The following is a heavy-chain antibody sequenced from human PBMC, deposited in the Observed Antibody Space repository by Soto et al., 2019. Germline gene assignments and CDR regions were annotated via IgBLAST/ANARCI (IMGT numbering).Heavy chain of an antibody. V-gene: IGHV3-23*01. CDR1: GFTFSSYA. D-gene: IGHD3-9*01. J-gene: IGHJ3*02. CDR3: AKVLYYDILTGSQTGVDAFDI. Sequence: PGGSLRLSXAASGFTFSSYAMSWVRQAPGKGLEWVSAISGSGGSTYYADSVKGRFTISRDNSKNTLYLQMNSLRAEDTAVYYCAKVLYYDILTGSQTGVDAFDIWGQGTMVTVSS. CDR2: ISGSGGST.